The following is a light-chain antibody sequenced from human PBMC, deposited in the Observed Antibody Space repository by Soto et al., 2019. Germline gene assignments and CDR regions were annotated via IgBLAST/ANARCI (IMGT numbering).Light chain of an antibody. CDR2: GSS. V-gene: IGKV3-15*01. CDR1: QSVSSN. J-gene: IGKJ1*01. Sequence: EIVMTQSPATLSVSPGERATLSCRASQSVSSNLAWYQQKPGKAPRLLIYGSSTRATGIPARFSGSGSGTEFTLTISSLQSEAFAVYYCQQYNNWPWTFGQGTKVEIK. CDR3: QQYNNWPWT.